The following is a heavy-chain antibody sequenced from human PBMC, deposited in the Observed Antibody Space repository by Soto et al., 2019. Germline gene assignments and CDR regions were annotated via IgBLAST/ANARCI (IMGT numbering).Heavy chain of an antibody. J-gene: IGHJ4*02. Sequence: SETLSLTCTVSGGSISSYYWSWIRQPPGKGLEWIGYIYYSGSTNYNPSLKSRVTISVDTSKNQFSLKLSSVTAADTAVYYCAREDSSSWPNSNWYYFDYWGQGTLVTVSS. V-gene: IGHV4-59*01. CDR2: IYYSGST. D-gene: IGHD6-13*01. CDR1: GGSISSYY. CDR3: AREDSSSWPNSNWYYFDY.